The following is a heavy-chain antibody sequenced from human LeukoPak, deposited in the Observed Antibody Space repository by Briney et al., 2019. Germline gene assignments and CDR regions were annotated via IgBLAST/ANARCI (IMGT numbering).Heavy chain of an antibody. V-gene: IGHV3-30*04. CDR3: ASAHSGCFDY. D-gene: IGHD6-19*01. CDR2: ISYDGSNK. J-gene: IGHJ4*02. CDR1: GFTFSSYA. Sequence: PGGSLRLSCAASGFTFSSYAMHWVRQAPGKGLEWVAVISYDGSNKYYADSVKGRFTISRDNSKNTLYLQMNSLRAEDTAVYYCASAHSGCFDYWGQGTLVTVSS.